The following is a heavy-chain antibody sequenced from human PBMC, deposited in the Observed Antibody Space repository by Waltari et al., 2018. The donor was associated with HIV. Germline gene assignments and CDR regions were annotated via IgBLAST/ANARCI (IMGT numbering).Heavy chain of an antibody. CDR1: GFTFKNYG. V-gene: IGHV3-33*01. Sequence: QVQLVESGGGVVQPGRCLRLSCAASGFTFKNYGLHWVRQAPGKGLEWVAVIWYDGSNKYYADSVKGRFTISRDNSKNRLYLQMNSLRAEDTAVYYCARDRGGSSSLVLDSWGQGTLVTVSS. CDR3: ARDRGGSSSLVLDS. D-gene: IGHD6-6*01. J-gene: IGHJ4*02. CDR2: IWYDGSNK.